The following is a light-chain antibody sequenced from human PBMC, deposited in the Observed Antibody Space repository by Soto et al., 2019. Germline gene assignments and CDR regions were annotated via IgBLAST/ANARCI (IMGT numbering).Light chain of an antibody. V-gene: IGLV1-44*01. CDR1: SSNIGSHT. CDR2: SSD. Sequence: QSVLIQPPSVSGTPGQRVTISCSGSSSNIGSHTVSWYQQLPGTAPKLLIYSSDQRPSGVPDRFSGSKSGTSASLAISGLRSEDEADYYCAAWDDRLSGYGFGGGTKVTVL. J-gene: IGLJ1*01. CDR3: AAWDDRLSGYG.